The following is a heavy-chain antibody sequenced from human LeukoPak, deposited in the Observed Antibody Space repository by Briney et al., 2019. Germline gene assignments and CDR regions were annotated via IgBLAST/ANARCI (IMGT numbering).Heavy chain of an antibody. D-gene: IGHD6-13*01. V-gene: IGHV1-2*02. CDR1: GYPFTGYY. CDR3: AREGLSSSSWHICDF. J-gene: IGHJ4*02. CDR2: INPDSGAT. Sequence: ASVKVSCKAYGYPFTGYYIHWVRQAPGQGLEWMGWINPDSGATNYAQKFQGRVTMTRDASINTAYMELTRLTSDDTAVCFCAREGLSSSSWHICDFWGQGTLVTVSS.